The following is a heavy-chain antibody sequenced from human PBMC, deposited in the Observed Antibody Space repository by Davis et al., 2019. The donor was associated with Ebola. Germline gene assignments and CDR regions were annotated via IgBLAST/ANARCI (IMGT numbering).Heavy chain of an antibody. D-gene: IGHD6-19*01. CDR1: GFTFSSYG. J-gene: IGHJ2*01. CDR2: IWYDGSNK. V-gene: IGHV3-33*08. Sequence: GGSLRLSCAASGFTFSSYGMHWVRQAPGKGLEWVAVIWYDGSNKYYADSVKGRFTISRDNSKNTLYLQMNSLRSEDTAVYYCARDSSGFLGNWYFDLWGRGTLVTVSS. CDR3: ARDSSGFLGNWYFDL.